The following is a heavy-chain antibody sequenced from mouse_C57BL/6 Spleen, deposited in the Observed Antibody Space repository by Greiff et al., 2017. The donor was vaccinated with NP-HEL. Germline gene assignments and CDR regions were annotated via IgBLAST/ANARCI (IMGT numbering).Heavy chain of an antibody. V-gene: IGHV1-15*01. CDR3: TTPPLPYYFDY. CDR1: GYTFTDYE. Sequence: VHLVESGAELVRPGASVTLSCKASGYTFTDYEMHWVKQTPVHGLEWIGAIDPETGGTAYNQKFKGKAILTADKSSSTAYMELRSLTSEDSAVYYCTTPPLPYYFDYWGQGTTLTVSS. CDR2: IDPETGGT. D-gene: IGHD2-1*01. J-gene: IGHJ2*01.